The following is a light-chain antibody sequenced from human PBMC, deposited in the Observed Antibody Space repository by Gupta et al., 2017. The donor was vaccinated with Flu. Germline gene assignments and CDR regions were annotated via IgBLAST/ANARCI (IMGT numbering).Light chain of an antibody. J-gene: IGKJ2*01. CDR1: PNIYTY. CDR3: QQGHSWPRN. V-gene: IGKV3-11*01. CDR2: DVY. Sequence: VLTQSPATLSFSPGDRASLSCRASPNIYTYLAWYQQRPGQAPSLLIYDVYKRATGVPDRFSGSGSGTDFTLTIGSLEPDDFAVYYCQQGHSWPRNFGQGTKVEMK.